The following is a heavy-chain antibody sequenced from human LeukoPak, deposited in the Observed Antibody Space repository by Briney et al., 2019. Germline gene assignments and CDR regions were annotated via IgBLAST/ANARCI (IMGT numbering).Heavy chain of an antibody. Sequence: SETLSLTCTVYGGSISGYYWSWIRQPPGKGLEWIGYINYSGSTDYNPSLKSRVTISVDTSKNQFSLKLSSVTAADTAVFYCAGTSSCWYYFDYWGQGTLVTVSS. V-gene: IGHV4-34*01. J-gene: IGHJ4*02. CDR3: AGTSSCWYYFDY. D-gene: IGHD6-13*01. CDR2: INYSGST. CDR1: GGSISGYY.